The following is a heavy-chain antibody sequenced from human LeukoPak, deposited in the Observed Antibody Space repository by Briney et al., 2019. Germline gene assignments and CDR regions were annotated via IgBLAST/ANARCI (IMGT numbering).Heavy chain of an antibody. CDR1: GYTFTGYY. V-gene: IGHV1-2*02. Sequence: ASVKVSCKASGYTFTGYYMHWVRQAPGQGLEWMGWINPNSGGTNYAQKFQGRVTMTRDTSISTAYMELSRLRSDDTAVYYCARGGGNCGGDRYSDAFDIWGQGTMVTVSS. D-gene: IGHD2-21*02. J-gene: IGHJ3*02. CDR3: ARGGGNCGGDRYSDAFDI. CDR2: INPNSGGT.